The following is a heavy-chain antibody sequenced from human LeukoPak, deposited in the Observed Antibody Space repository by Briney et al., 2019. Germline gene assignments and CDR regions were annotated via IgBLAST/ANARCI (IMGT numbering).Heavy chain of an antibody. CDR1: GGSFSGYY. CDR3: ARLDSGYSSGWYEPEYYFDY. J-gene: IGHJ4*02. Sequence: SETLSLTCAVYGGSFSGYYWSWIRQPPGKGLEWIGYIYYSGSTNYNPSLKSRVTISVDTSKNQFSLKLSSVTAADTAVYYCARLDSGYSSGWYEPEYYFDYWGQGTLVTVSS. D-gene: IGHD6-19*01. V-gene: IGHV4-59*08. CDR2: IYYSGST.